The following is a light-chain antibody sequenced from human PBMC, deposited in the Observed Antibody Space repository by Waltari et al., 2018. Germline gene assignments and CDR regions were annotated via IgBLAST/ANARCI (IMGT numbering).Light chain of an antibody. CDR3: ETGGHGTWV. Sequence: HLVLTQTPSATAALGASVKLPCTPRSCPRRNINAWPHQQPGKGPRYLMQVNSDGSHRKGDEIPDRFSGSSSGAERYLTISSLQSEDEADYYCETGGHGTWVFGGGTKLTVL. CDR2: VNSDGSH. J-gene: IGLJ3*02. CDR1: SCPRRNI. V-gene: IGLV4-69*01.